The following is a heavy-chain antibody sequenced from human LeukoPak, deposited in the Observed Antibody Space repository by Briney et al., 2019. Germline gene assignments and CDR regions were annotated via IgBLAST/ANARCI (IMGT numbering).Heavy chain of an antibody. D-gene: IGHD6-19*01. CDR1: GYTFTSYY. CDR2: INPSGGGT. V-gene: IGHV1-46*01. Sequence: ASVKVSCKASGYTFTSYYMHWVRQAPGQGLEWMGIINPSGGGTSYAQKFQGRVTMTRDTSTSTVYMELSSLRSEDTAVYYCAREWTTGYSSGWYQGDAFDIWGQGTMVTVSS. J-gene: IGHJ3*02. CDR3: AREWTTGYSSGWYQGDAFDI.